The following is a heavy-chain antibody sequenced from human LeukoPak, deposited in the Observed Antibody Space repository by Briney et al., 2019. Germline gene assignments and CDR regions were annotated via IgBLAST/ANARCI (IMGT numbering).Heavy chain of an antibody. CDR3: VKDPPYIYYGSGSRGV. J-gene: IGHJ4*02. D-gene: IGHD3-10*01. CDR1: GFTFSSYG. Sequence: GGSLRLSCAASGFTFSSYGIHWVRQAPGKGLEDVSAINSNGASTYYADSVKGRFTISRDNSKNTLYLQMSSLRAEDTAVYYCVKDPPYIYYGSGSRGVWGQGTRVTVSP. V-gene: IGHV3-64D*06. CDR2: INSNGAST.